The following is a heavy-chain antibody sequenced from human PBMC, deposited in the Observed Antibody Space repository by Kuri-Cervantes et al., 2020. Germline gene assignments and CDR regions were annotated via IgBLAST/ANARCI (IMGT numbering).Heavy chain of an antibody. D-gene: IGHD3-22*01. CDR1: GGSISTGDHY. Sequence: SETLSLTCTVSGGSISTGDHYWSWIRQHPGKGLEWIGYIYYSGSTYYNPSLKSRVTISVDTSKNQFSLKLSSVTAADTAVYYCARASYDTRLVGNWFDPWGQGTLVTVSS. CDR3: ARASYDTRLVGNWFDP. V-gene: IGHV4-31*03. J-gene: IGHJ5*02. CDR2: IYYSGST.